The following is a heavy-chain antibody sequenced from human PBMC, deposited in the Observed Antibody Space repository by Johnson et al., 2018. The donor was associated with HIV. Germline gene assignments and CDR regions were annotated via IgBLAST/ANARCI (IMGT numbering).Heavy chain of an antibody. D-gene: IGHD5-24*01. CDR1: GFTFSSYW. J-gene: IGHJ3*02. CDR3: AKVRYRWATFDDAFDI. CDR2: IKQDGSEK. V-gene: IGHV3-7*01. Sequence: MLLVESGGGLVQPGGSLRLSCAASGFTFSSYWMSWVRQAPGKGLEWVANIKQDGSEKYYVDSVKGRFTISRDNSKNTLYLQMNSLRPEDTAVYYCAKVRYRWATFDDAFDIWGQGTMVTVSS.